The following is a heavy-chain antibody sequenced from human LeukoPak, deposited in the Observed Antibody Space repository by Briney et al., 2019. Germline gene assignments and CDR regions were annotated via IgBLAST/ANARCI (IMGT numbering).Heavy chain of an antibody. J-gene: IGHJ4*02. Sequence: SETLSLTCTLSGGSISTYYWAWVRQPPGQGLQWIGYVFYTGSANYSPSLKNRATISVDTSNNRFSLKLTSVSAADSVLYFCARVDGSDYDNRGYFDSWGQGILVTVSS. CDR3: ARVDGSDYDNRGYFDS. CDR2: VFYTGSA. D-gene: IGHD5-12*01. CDR1: GGSISTYY. V-gene: IGHV4-59*01.